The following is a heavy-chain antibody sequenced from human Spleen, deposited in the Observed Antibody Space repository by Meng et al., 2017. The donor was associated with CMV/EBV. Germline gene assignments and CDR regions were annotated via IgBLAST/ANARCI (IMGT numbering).Heavy chain of an antibody. J-gene: IGHJ4*02. CDR1: GGSISSGGYY. D-gene: IGHD3-22*01. Sequence: SETLSLTCTVSGGSISSGGYYWSWIRQHPGKGLEWIGYIYYSGSTYYNPSLKSRVTISVDTSKNQFSLKLSSVTAADTAVYYCARGRYDSSGYYYSPNLGYFDYWGQGTLVTVSS. CDR2: IYYSGST. CDR3: ARGRYDSSGYYYSPNLGYFDY. V-gene: IGHV4-31*03.